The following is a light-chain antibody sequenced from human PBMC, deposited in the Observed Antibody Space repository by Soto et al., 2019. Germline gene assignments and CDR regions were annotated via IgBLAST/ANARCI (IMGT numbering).Light chain of an antibody. Sequence: QSVLTQPPSVSGAPGQRGTISCTGSSSNIGAGYDVHWYQQLPGTAPKLLIYGHSNRPSWVPDRFSGSKSGTSASLAITVLQAEDEADYYCQSYDSSLNGSVVGGGTTLTVL. CDR2: GHS. V-gene: IGLV1-40*01. J-gene: IGLJ3*02. CDR3: QSYDSSLNGSV. CDR1: SSNIGAGYD.